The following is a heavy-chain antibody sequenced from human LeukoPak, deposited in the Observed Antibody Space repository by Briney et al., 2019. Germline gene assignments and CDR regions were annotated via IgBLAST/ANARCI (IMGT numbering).Heavy chain of an antibody. CDR1: GYTFTTYY. D-gene: IGHD3-22*01. J-gene: IGHJ4*02. CDR2: INPGGGST. V-gene: IGHV1-46*01. CDR3: ARGGTYYYDSMAY. Sequence: ASVKVSCKASGYTFTTYYMHWGRQAPGQGLEWMGIINPGGGSTSYAQKFQGRVTMTRDTSTNTVHMELSSLRSEDTAVYYCARGGTYYYDSMAYWGQGTLVTVSS.